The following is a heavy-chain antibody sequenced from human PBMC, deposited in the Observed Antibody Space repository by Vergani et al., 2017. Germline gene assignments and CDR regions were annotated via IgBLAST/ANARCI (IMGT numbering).Heavy chain of an antibody. CDR3: ARDSPGVFGDFWSGLHWFDP. D-gene: IGHD3-3*01. V-gene: IGHV4-39*07. J-gene: IGHJ5*02. CDR2: IYYSGST. CDR1: GGSISSSSYY. Sequence: QLQLQESGPGLVKPSETLSLTCTVSGGSISSSSYYWGWIRQPPGKGLEWIGSIYYSGSTYYNPSLKSRVTISVDTSKNQFSLKLSSVTAADTAVYYCARDSPGVFGDFWSGLHWFDPWGQGTLVTVSS.